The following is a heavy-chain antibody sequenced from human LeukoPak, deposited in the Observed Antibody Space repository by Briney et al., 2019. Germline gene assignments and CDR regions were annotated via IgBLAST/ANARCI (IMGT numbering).Heavy chain of an antibody. CDR2: INWNGGST. CDR3: ARDQPYYDSSGYYPDY. CDR1: GFTFDDYG. V-gene: IGHV3-20*04. J-gene: IGHJ4*02. D-gene: IGHD3-22*01. Sequence: GGSLRLSCAASGFTFDDYGMSWVRQAPGKGLEWVSGINWNGGSTGYADSVKGRFTISRDNAKNSLYLQMNSLRAEDTAVYYCARDQPYYDSSGYYPDYWGQGTLVTVSS.